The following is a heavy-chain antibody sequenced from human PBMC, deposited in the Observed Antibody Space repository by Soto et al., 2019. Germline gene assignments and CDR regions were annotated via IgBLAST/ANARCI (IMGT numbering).Heavy chain of an antibody. J-gene: IGHJ5*02. Sequence: QVQLQESGPGLVKPSGTLSLTCAVSGGSISSTNWWSWVRQPPGTGLEWIGEVFHNGNTNYNSSLRSRLTMSVDESKTRFSLRLNSMTAADTAVYYCARGSIYTWFDPWGQGTLVTVSS. CDR3: ARGSIYTWFDP. V-gene: IGHV4-4*02. CDR2: VFHNGNT. CDR1: GGSISSTNW.